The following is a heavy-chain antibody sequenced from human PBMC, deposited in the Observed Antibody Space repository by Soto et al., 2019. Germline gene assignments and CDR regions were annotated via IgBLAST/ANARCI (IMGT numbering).Heavy chain of an antibody. V-gene: IGHV3-66*01. CDR2: IYSGGDT. D-gene: IGHD4-17*01. CDR1: GFAVSANY. CDR3: ATRMTTAPY. J-gene: IGHJ4*02. Sequence: EAHLVGSGGGLVQPGGSLRLSCAASGFAVSANYLSWVRQAPGKGLEWVSLIYSGGDTDYADSVRGRFTISRDNSKNTLYLQMYSLKAEDTAVYYCATRMTTAPYWGQGALVNVSS.